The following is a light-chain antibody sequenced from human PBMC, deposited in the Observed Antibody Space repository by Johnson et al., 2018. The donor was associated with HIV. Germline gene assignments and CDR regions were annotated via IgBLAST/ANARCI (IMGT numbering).Light chain of an antibody. Sequence: QSVLTQPPSVSAAPGQKVTISCSGSSSNIGNNYVSWYQQLPGTAPKLLIYENNKRPSGIPDRFSGSKSGPSATLGITGLQTGDEADYYCGTWDNSLSNGGGFGTGTKYTVL. J-gene: IGLJ1*01. V-gene: IGLV1-51*02. CDR1: SSNIGNNY. CDR2: ENN. CDR3: GTWDNSLSNGGG.